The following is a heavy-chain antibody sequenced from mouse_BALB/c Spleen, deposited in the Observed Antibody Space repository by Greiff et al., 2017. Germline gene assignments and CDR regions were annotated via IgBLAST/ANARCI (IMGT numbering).Heavy chain of an antibody. CDR3: ARYGNYFDV. V-gene: IGHV1-67*01. J-gene: IGHJ1*01. CDR2: ISTYYGNT. Sequence: QVQLQQSGPELVRPGVSVKISCKGSGYTFTDYAMHWVKQSHAKSLEWIGVISTYYGNTNYNQKFKGKATMTVDKSSSTAYMELARLTSEDSAIYYCARYGNYFDVWGAGTTVTVSS. CDR1: GYTFTDYA. D-gene: IGHD2-1*01.